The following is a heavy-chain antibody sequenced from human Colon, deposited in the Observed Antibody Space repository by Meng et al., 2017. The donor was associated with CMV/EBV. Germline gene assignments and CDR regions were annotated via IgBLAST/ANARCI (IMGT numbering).Heavy chain of an antibody. V-gene: IGHV3-23*01. J-gene: IGHJ4*02. Sequence: GGSLRLSCRGSGFTFSTYAMSWVRQAPGKGLEWVSSISGGGGSSYYADSVRGRFTISRDNSENTFYLQLGGLRAEDTATYFCAKDRYYDFWTGYYNAFDYWGQGTLVTVSS. D-gene: IGHD3-3*01. CDR2: ISGGGGSS. CDR3: AKDRYYDFWTGYYNAFDY. CDR1: GFTFSTYA.